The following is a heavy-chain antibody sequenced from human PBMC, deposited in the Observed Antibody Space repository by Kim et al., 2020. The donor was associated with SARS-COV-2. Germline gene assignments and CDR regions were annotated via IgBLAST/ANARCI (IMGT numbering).Heavy chain of an antibody. Sequence: SETLSLTCAVYGGSFSGYYWSWIRQPPGKGLEWIGEINHSGSTNYNPSLKSRVTISVDTSKNQFSLKLSSVTAADTAVYYCARLQLPTDYYYYGMDVWGQGTTVTVSS. CDR1: GGSFSGYY. D-gene: IGHD2-2*01. V-gene: IGHV4-34*01. J-gene: IGHJ6*02. CDR3: ARLQLPTDYYYYGMDV. CDR2: INHSGST.